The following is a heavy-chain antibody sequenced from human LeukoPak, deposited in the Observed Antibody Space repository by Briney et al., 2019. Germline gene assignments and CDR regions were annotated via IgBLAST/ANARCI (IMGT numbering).Heavy chain of an antibody. CDR1: GGSFSGYY. J-gene: IGHJ4*02. CDR3: ARHKGARWLQPGAFDY. Sequence: PSETLSLTCAVYGGSFSGYYWSWIRQPPGKGLEWIGEINHSGSTNYNPSLKSRVTISVDTSKNQFSLKLSSVTAADTAVYYCARHKGARWLQPGAFDYWGQGTLVTVSS. CDR2: INHSGST. V-gene: IGHV4-34*01. D-gene: IGHD5-24*01.